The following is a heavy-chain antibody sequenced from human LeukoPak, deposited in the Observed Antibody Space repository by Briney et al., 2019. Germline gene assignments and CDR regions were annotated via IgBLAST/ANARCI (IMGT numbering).Heavy chain of an antibody. Sequence: SETLSLTCTVSGGSNSSYHWSWIRQPPCKGLAGIGHIYYSGSTNYNPSLKSRVTISVDTSKNQFSLKLSSVTAADTAVYYCARLHGYCSGGSCYGWFDPWGQGTLVTVSS. D-gene: IGHD2-15*01. V-gene: IGHV4-59*01. CDR2: IYYSGST. CDR1: GGSNSSYH. CDR3: ARLHGYCSGGSCYGWFDP. J-gene: IGHJ5*02.